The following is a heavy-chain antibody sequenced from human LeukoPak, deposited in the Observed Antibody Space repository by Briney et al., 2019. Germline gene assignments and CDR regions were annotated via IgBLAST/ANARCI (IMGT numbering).Heavy chain of an antibody. CDR2: INHSGST. Sequence: SETLSLTCAVYGGSFSGYYWSWIRQPPGKGLEWIGEINHSGSTNYNPSLKSRVTISVDTSKNQFSLKLSSVTAADTAVYYCARVRAQRITMVRGVFLDYRGQGTLVTVSS. CDR3: ARVRAQRITMVRGVFLDY. V-gene: IGHV4-34*01. D-gene: IGHD3-10*01. J-gene: IGHJ4*02. CDR1: GGSFSGYY.